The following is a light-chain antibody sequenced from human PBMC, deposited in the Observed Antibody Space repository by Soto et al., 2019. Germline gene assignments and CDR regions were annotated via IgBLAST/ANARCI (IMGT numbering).Light chain of an antibody. J-gene: IGKJ5*01. CDR3: QQYNNWPPIT. V-gene: IGKV3D-15*01. CDR1: QSVSSL. Sequence: IVLTQSPATLSVSPGERATLSCRASQSVSSLLAWYQVKPGQAPRLLFYGASSRATGIPARFSGSVSGTEFALTISSLQSEDFAVYYCQQYNNWPPITFGQGTRLEIK. CDR2: GAS.